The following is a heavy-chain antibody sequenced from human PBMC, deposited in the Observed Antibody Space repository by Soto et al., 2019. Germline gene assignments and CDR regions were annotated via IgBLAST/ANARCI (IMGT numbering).Heavy chain of an antibody. D-gene: IGHD3-3*01. Sequence: QVQLVESGGGVVQPGRSLRLSCAASGFTFSTYGMHWVRQAPGKGLEWVAVISYDAKHKYYADSLKGRFTISGDNSKNTLYLQMNSLRAEDTAVYYCAKGAVQDLWSGYYTLFDSWGQGTLVTVSS. J-gene: IGHJ4*02. V-gene: IGHV3-30*18. CDR3: AKGAVQDLWSGYYTLFDS. CDR2: ISYDAKHK. CDR1: GFTFSTYG.